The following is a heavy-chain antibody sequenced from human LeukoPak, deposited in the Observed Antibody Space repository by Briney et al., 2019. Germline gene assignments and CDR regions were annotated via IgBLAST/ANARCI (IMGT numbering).Heavy chain of an antibody. CDR1: GGSISSYY. Sequence: PSETLSLTCTVSGGSISSYYWSWIRQPPGKGLEWIGYIYYSGSTNYNPSLKSRVTISVDTSKNQFSLKPSSVTAADTAVYYCARVDWTTDYWGQGTLVTVSS. D-gene: IGHD3-9*01. CDR2: IYYSGST. J-gene: IGHJ4*02. CDR3: ARVDWTTDY. V-gene: IGHV4-59*08.